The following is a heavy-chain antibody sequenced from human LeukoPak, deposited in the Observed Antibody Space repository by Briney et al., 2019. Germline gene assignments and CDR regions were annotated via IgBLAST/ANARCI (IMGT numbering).Heavy chain of an antibody. CDR3: ARDSDSAAELAY. J-gene: IGHJ4*02. CDR2: ISSSGRTT. D-gene: IGHD1-26*01. Sequence: GGSLRLSCAASGFMFSDYEMNWVRQAPGKGLEWISFISSSGRTTYYADSVKGRFTLSRDNAQNSLYLQMNSLRAADTAVYYCARDSDSAAELAYWGQGTLVTVSS. CDR1: GFMFSDYE. V-gene: IGHV3-48*03.